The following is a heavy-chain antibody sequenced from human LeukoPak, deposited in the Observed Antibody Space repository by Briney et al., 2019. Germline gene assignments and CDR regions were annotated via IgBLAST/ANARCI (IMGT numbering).Heavy chain of an antibody. CDR1: GFTFSSYA. V-gene: IGHV3-23*01. J-gene: IGHJ4*02. CDR2: ISGSGGST. CDR3: ATAPPFTIFGVVYYFDY. D-gene: IGHD3-3*01. Sequence: GGPLRLSCAASGFTFSSYAMSWVRQAPGKGLEWVSAISGSGGSTYYADSVKGRFTISRDNSKNTLYLQMNSLRAEDTAVYYCATAPPFTIFGVVYYFDYWGQGTLVTVSS.